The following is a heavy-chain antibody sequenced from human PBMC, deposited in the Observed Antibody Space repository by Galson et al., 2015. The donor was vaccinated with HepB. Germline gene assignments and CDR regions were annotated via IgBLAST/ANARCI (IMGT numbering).Heavy chain of an antibody. CDR1: GFTVNRSD. J-gene: IGHJ4*02. CDR3: ARLDESVGISFES. V-gene: IGHV3-53*01. CDR2: LYGGGSI. D-gene: IGHD3-9*01. Sequence: SLRLSCAGSGFTVNRSDMSWVRQAPGKGLEWDSVLYGGGSIFYADSVKGRFTISRDDSKNTLYLQMSSLRAEDTAFYYCARLDESVGISFESWGQGTLVAVSS.